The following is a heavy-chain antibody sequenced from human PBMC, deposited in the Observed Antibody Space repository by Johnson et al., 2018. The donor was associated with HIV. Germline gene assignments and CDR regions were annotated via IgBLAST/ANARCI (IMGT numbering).Heavy chain of an antibody. D-gene: IGHD1-7*01. J-gene: IGHJ3*02. Sequence: VQLVESGGGVVQPGRSLRLSCAASGFTFSSYAMHWVRQAPGKGLEWVAVISYDGSNKYYADSVKGRFTISRDNSKNTLYLQMNSLRVEDTAVYFCARDSVRELELPDGFDIWGQGTMVTVSS. CDR3: ARDSVRELELPDGFDI. CDR2: ISYDGSNK. V-gene: IGHV3-30*04. CDR1: GFTFSSYA.